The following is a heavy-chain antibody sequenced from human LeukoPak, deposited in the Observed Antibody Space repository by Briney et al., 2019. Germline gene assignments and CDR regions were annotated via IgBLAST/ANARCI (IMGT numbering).Heavy chain of an antibody. Sequence: PGGCLRLSCAASGFTFDDYGMSWVRQAPGKGLEWGSGINWNGGSTGYADSVKGRFTISRDNAKNSLYLQMNSLRAEDTALYYCARFNDYEALYYFDDWGQGTLVTVSS. D-gene: IGHD4-17*01. CDR1: GFTFDDYG. CDR2: INWNGGST. CDR3: ARFNDYEALYYFDD. J-gene: IGHJ4*02. V-gene: IGHV3-20*04.